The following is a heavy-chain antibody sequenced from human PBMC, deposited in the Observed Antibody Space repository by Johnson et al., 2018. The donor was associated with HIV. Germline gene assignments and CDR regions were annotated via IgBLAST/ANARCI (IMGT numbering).Heavy chain of an antibody. V-gene: IGHV3-7*05. J-gene: IGHJ3*02. CDR1: GFTFSSYW. Sequence: VQLVESGGGLVQPGGSLRLSCAASGFTFSSYWMNWVRQAPGKGLEWVANIQQDGSEKYYVDSVKGRVTISRDNAKNSLYLQMNSLRVEDTALYYCARDLAVRSGWYAFDIWGQGTMVTVSS. CDR3: ARDLAVRSGWYAFDI. D-gene: IGHD6-13*01. CDR2: IQQDGSEK.